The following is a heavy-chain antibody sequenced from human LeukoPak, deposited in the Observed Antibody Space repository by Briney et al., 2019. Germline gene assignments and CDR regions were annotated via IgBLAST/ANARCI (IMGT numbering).Heavy chain of an antibody. D-gene: IGHD6-19*01. CDR1: GFTFSTYS. CDR2: ITGNGGST. Sequence: GGSLRLSCAASGFTFSTYSMHWVRRAPGKGLEYVSAITGNGGSTYYANSVKGRFTISRDNSKNTLYLQMGSLRAEDMAVYYCARAPSSGWYDYWGQGTLVTVSS. V-gene: IGHV3-64*01. CDR3: ARAPSSGWYDY. J-gene: IGHJ4*02.